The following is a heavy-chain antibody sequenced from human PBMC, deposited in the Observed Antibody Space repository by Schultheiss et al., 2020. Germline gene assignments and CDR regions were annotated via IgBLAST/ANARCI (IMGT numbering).Heavy chain of an antibody. CDR3: ARDGGGSSLDY. CDR2: ISSSSSYI. V-gene: IGHV3-21*01. D-gene: IGHD6-13*01. CDR1: GFTFSSYS. Sequence: GGSLRISCAASGFTFSSYSMNWVRQAPGKGLEWVSSISSSSSYIYYADSVKGRFTITRDNAKNSLYLQMNSLRAEDTAVYYCARDGGGSSLDYWGQGTLVTVSS. J-gene: IGHJ4*02.